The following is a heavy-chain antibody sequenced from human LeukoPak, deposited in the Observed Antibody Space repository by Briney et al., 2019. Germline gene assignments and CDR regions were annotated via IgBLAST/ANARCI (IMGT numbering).Heavy chain of an antibody. Sequence: PGGSLRLSCAASGFTFSSYGMSWVRQAPGKGLEWVSIIFSGGSTYYADSVKDRFIISGDNSKNTLFLQMNSLRAEDTAVYYCARRAGAYSHPYDYWGQGTLVTVSS. CDR2: IFSGGST. CDR1: GFTFSSYG. D-gene: IGHD4/OR15-4a*01. J-gene: IGHJ4*02. V-gene: IGHV3-66*04. CDR3: ARRAGAYSHPYDY.